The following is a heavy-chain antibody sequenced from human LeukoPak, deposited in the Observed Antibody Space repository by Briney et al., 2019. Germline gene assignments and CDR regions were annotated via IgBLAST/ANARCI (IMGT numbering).Heavy chain of an antibody. CDR2: INPNSGGT. CDR1: GYTFTGYY. CDR3: ARNTMVRGVITPYYFDY. J-gene: IGHJ4*02. Sequence: ASVKVSCKASGYTFTGYYMHWVRQAPGQGLEWMGWINPNSGGTNYAQKFQGRVTMTRDTSISTAYMELSRLRSDDTAVYYCARNTMVRGVITPYYFDYWGQGTLVTVSS. V-gene: IGHV1-2*02. D-gene: IGHD3-10*01.